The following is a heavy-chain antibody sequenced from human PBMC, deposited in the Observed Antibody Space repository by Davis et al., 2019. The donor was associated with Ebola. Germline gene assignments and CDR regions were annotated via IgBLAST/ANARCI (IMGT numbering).Heavy chain of an antibody. Sequence: GESLKISCKGSGYSFTSYWISWVRQMPGKGLEWMGRIDPCDSYTNYSPSFQGHVTISADKSISTAYLQWSSLKASDTAMYYCARHDATFYYYGMDVWGQGTTVTVSS. V-gene: IGHV5-10-1*01. CDR1: GYSFTSYW. D-gene: IGHD4/OR15-4a*01. CDR2: IDPCDSYT. J-gene: IGHJ6*02. CDR3: ARHDATFYYYGMDV.